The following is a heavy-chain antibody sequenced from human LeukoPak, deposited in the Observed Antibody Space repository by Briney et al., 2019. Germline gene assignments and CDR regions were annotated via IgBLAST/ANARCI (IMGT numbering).Heavy chain of an antibody. CDR1: GYTFTGYY. V-gene: IGHV1-2*02. CDR2: INPNSGGT. Sequence: ASVKVSCKASGYTFTGYYMHWVRQAPGQGLEWMGWINPNSGGTNYAQKFQGRVTMTRDTSISTAYMELSRLRSDDTAVYYCTVDIVATIPYYFDYWGQGTLVTVSS. CDR3: TVDIVATIPYYFDY. J-gene: IGHJ4*02. D-gene: IGHD5-12*01.